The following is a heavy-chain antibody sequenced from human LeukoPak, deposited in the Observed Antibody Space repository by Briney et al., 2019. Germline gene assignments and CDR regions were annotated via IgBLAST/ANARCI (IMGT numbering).Heavy chain of an antibody. J-gene: IGHJ4*02. CDR3: AKAMPWYYLDY. Sequence: PGGSLRLSCAASGFTFSSYGMHWVRQAPGKGLEWVAVIWYDGSNKYYADSVKGRFTISRDNSKNTLYLQMNSLRAEDTAVYYCAKAMPWYYLDYWGQGTLVTVSS. CDR2: IWYDGSNK. CDR1: GFTFSSYG. D-gene: IGHD2-2*01. V-gene: IGHV3-33*06.